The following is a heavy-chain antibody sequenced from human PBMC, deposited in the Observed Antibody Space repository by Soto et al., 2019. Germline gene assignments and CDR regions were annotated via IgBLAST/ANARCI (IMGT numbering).Heavy chain of an antibody. V-gene: IGHV1-2*02. Sequence: ASVKVSCKTSGYTFTGHYIHWVRQAPQQGPEWMGEIGPESGATRYAEKFRGRVTMTMDTSITTVYMELRNLSPDDTAVYYCGRGRSGQIVIFYWGQGTPVTVSA. CDR1: GYTFTGHY. J-gene: IGHJ4*02. CDR2: IGPESGAT. D-gene: IGHD1-26*01. CDR3: GRGRSGQIVIFY.